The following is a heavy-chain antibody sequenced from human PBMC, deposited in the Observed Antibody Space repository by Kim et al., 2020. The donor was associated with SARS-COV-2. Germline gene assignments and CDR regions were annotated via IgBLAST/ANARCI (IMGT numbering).Heavy chain of an antibody. V-gene: IGHV1-24*01. J-gene: IGHJ6*02. CDR1: GYTLTELS. CDR2: FDPEDGET. Sequence: ASVKVSCKVSGYTLTELSMHWVRQAPGKGLEWMGGFDPEDGETIYAQKFQGRVTMTEDTSTDTAYMELSSLRSEDTAVYYCATSSMVRGVPPPNYYYYGMDVWGQGTTVTVSS. D-gene: IGHD3-10*01. CDR3: ATSSMVRGVPPPNYYYYGMDV.